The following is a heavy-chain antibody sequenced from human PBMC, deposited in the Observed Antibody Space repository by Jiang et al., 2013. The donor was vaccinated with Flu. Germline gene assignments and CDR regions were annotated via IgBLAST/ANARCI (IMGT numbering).Heavy chain of an antibody. CDR1: GFTFSIYA. D-gene: IGHD3-10*01. Sequence: VQLVESGGGLVQPGRSLRLSCAASGFTFSIYAMHWVRQAPGKGLEWVAVISYDGSFISYADSVKGRFTISKDNSKNTLYLLMNSLRVEDTAVYHCARRDYHGSDVMLGMDVWGQGTTVTVSS. CDR2: ISYDGSFI. CDR3: ARRDYHGSDVMLGMDV. J-gene: IGHJ6*02. V-gene: IGHV3-30-3*01.